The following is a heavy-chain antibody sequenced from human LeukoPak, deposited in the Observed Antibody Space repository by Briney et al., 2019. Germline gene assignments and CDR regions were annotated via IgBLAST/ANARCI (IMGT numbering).Heavy chain of an antibody. CDR2: ISGSGGST. D-gene: IGHD2-8*01. Sequence: GGSLRLSCAASGFTFSSYSMSWVRQAPGKGLEWVSAISGSGGSTYYADSVKGRFTISRDNSKNTLYLQMNSLRAEDTAVYYCAKGRYCTNGVCYTVYFDYWGQGTLVTVSS. CDR3: AKGRYCTNGVCYTVYFDY. CDR1: GFTFSSYS. J-gene: IGHJ4*02. V-gene: IGHV3-23*01.